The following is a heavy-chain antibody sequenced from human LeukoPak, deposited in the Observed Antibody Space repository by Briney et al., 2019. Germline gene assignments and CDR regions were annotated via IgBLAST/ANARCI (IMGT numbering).Heavy chain of an antibody. Sequence: SETLSLTCTVSGASFSRGGYYWSWIRQPPGKGLVWIGYIYYSGSTNYNPSIKSRVTISVDTSKNQYSLKVSSVTAADTAVYYCARRGGSGRSFDYWGQGTLVTVSS. V-gene: IGHV4-61*08. J-gene: IGHJ4*02. CDR2: IYYSGST. D-gene: IGHD3-10*01. CDR1: GASFSRGGYY. CDR3: ARRGGSGRSFDY.